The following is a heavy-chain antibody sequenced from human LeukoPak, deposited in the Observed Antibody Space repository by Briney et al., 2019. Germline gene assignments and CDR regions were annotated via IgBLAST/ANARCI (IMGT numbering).Heavy chain of an antibody. V-gene: IGHV3-43*02. CDR2: ISGNGSIT. CDR3: AKLTGGLPIVAVDF. J-gene: IGHJ3*01. CDR1: VFTFDDSA. D-gene: IGHD7-27*01. Sequence: GGSLRLSCVTSVFTFDDSAIKWVRQAPGKGLEWVSLISGNGSITKYADSVKGRITIYRDNSNYSQGLQMNGRRTDDTALNHGAKLTGGLPIVAVDFWGQGAMVAVSA.